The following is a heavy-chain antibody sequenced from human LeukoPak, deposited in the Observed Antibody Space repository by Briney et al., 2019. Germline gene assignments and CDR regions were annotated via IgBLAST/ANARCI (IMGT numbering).Heavy chain of an antibody. Sequence: GGSLRLSCAASGFTFSSYEMTWVRQAPGKGLEWVSYISSSGSTIYHADSVKGRFTISRDNAKNSLYLQMNSLRAEDTAVYFCARDPGSYGDYVYWGQGTLVTVSS. CDR1: GFTFSSYE. D-gene: IGHD4-17*01. J-gene: IGHJ4*02. CDR3: ARDPGSYGDYVY. V-gene: IGHV3-48*03. CDR2: ISSSGSTI.